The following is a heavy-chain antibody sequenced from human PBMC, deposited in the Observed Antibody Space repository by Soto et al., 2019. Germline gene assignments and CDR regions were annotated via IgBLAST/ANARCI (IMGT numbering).Heavy chain of an antibody. J-gene: IGHJ6*03. D-gene: IGHD5-18*01. CDR3: ARDPGGDTAMYYYYMDV. CDR2: ISSSSSYI. V-gene: IGHV3-21*01. Sequence: PGGSLRLSCAASGFTFSSYSMNWVRQAPGKGLEWVSSISSSSSYIYYADSVKGRFTISRDNAKNSLYLQMNSLRAEDTAVYYCARDPGGDTAMYYYYMDVWGKGTKVTVSS. CDR1: GFTFSSYS.